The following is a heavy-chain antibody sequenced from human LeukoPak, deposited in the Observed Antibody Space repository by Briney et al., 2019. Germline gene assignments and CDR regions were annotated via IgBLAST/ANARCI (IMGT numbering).Heavy chain of an antibody. CDR2: ISYDGSTE. V-gene: IGHV3-30*04. J-gene: IGHJ5*02. Sequence: GGSLRLSCVASGFTFSIYAMHWVRQAPGKGLEWVAVISYDGSTEYYADSVKGRFTISRDNSKNTLYLQMNSLRAEDTAVYYCAKRVFGSSFDPWGQGTLVTVSS. D-gene: IGHD3-16*01. CDR1: GFTFSIYA. CDR3: AKRVFGSSFDP.